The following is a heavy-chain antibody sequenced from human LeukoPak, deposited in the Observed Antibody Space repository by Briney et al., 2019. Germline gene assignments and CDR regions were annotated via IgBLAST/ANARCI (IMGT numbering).Heavy chain of an antibody. Sequence: GASVKVSCKASGGTFSSYAISWVRQAPGQGLEWMGGIIPIFGTANYAQKFQGRVTITADESTSTAYMELSSLRSEDTAVYYCARAPRSGYSGYDHRGYFDYWGQGTLSPSPQ. V-gene: IGHV1-69*13. J-gene: IGHJ4*02. CDR3: ARAPRSGYSGYDHRGYFDY. CDR1: GGTFSSYA. D-gene: IGHD5-12*01. CDR2: IIPIFGTA.